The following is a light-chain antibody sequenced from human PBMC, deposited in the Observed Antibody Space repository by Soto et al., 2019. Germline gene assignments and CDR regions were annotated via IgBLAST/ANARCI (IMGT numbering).Light chain of an antibody. Sequence: EIVMTQSPATLSVSPGEGATLSCRASQSISSNLAWYQQKRGQAPRLLIYGASTRATGIPARFSGIGSGTEFTLTISSLQSEDFAVYYCQQYNNWPYTFGQGTKLEIK. V-gene: IGKV3-15*01. J-gene: IGKJ2*01. CDR3: QQYNNWPYT. CDR2: GAS. CDR1: QSISSN.